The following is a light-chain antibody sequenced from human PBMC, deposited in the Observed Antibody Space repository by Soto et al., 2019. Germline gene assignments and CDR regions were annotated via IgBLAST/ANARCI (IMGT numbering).Light chain of an antibody. Sequence: QSARTQPASVSGSPGQSITISCTGTSSDVGGYNYVSWYQQHPGKAPKLMIYEVSNRPSGVSNRFSGSKSGNTASLTSSGLQAEDEADYYCSSYTSSSTLNVFGTGTKVTVL. V-gene: IGLV2-14*01. J-gene: IGLJ1*01. CDR3: SSYTSSSTLNV. CDR2: EVS. CDR1: SSDVGGYNY.